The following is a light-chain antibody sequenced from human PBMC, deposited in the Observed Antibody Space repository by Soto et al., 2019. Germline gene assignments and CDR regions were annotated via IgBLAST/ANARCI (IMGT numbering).Light chain of an antibody. Sequence: EIVLTQSPGTLSLSPGERATLSCRASQSIANSYLAWYQQKPGQTPRLLIYGASDRATVIPDRFSGSGSGADFTLTISRLEPEDFAVYYCQQYDNSPHTFGQGTKLEIK. CDR1: QSIANSY. CDR3: QQYDNSPHT. CDR2: GAS. V-gene: IGKV3-20*01. J-gene: IGKJ2*01.